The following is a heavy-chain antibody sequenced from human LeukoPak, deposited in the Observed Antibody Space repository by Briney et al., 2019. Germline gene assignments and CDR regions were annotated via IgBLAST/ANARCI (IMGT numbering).Heavy chain of an antibody. V-gene: IGHV1-18*01. CDR1: GYTFNTYG. D-gene: IGHD3-3*01. CDR2: ISPYNGNT. Sequence: ASVKVSCKPTGYTFNTYGITWVRQAPGQGLEWMGWISPYNGNTNYAQNFQGRVTLTTDTSTSTAYMELRSLRSDDTAVYYCARSGASVLRFLEWLPGSEDYWGQGTLVTVSS. CDR3: ARSGASVLRFLEWLPGSEDY. J-gene: IGHJ4*02.